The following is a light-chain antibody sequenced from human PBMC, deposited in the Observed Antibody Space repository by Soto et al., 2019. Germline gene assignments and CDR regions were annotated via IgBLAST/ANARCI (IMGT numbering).Light chain of an antibody. V-gene: IGLV1-40*01. CDR2: GNS. Sequence: QSVLTQPPSVSGAPGQRVTISCTGSSSNIGAGYDVHWYQQLPGTAPKLLIYGNSNRPSGVPDRFSGSRSGPSAPLAITGLQAEDEADYYCQSYDSSLSGSYVFGAGTKVT. CDR3: QSYDSSLSGSYV. CDR1: SSNIGAGYD. J-gene: IGLJ1*01.